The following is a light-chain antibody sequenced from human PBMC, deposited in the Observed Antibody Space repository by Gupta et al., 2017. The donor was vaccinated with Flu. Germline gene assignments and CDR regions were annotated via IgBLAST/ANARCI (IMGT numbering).Light chain of an antibody. J-gene: IGLJ3*02. CDR2: KDS. Sequence: RITCSGDVLAKKYARWFQQKPGRAPLLLIYKDSERPSGIPERFSGSSSGTTVTLTITGAQVEDEADYFCFSATDADLRMFGGGAKLTVL. V-gene: IGLV3-27*01. CDR3: FSATDADLRM. CDR1: VLAKKY.